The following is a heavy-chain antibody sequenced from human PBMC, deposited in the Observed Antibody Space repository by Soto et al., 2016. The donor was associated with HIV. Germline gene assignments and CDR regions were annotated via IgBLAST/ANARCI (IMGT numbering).Heavy chain of an antibody. CDR3: ARDPGYGSGSYSVPY. CDR2: IYSGGST. J-gene: IGHJ4*02. CDR1: GFTVSGNY. V-gene: IGHV3-53*02. D-gene: IGHD3-10*01. Sequence: EVQLVETGGGLIQPGGSLRLSCAASGFTVSGNYMNWVRQPPGKGLEWVSVIYSGGSTYYADSVKGRFTISRDNSKNTLYLQMNSLRAEDTAVYYCARDPGYGSGSYSVPYWGQGTLVTVSS.